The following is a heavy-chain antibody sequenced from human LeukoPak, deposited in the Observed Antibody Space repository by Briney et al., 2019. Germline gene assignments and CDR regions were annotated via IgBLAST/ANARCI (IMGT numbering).Heavy chain of an antibody. CDR1: GFTFSSYA. CDR2: ISGSGGST. V-gene: IGHV3-23*01. J-gene: IGHJ4*02. Sequence: PGGSLRLSCAASGFTFSSYAMSWVRQAPGKGLEWVSAISGSGGSTYYADSVKGRFTISRDNSKNTLYLQMNSLRAEDTAVYYCAKNPIAARPWGYYFDYWGQGTLVTASS. D-gene: IGHD6-6*01. CDR3: AKNPIAARPWGYYFDY.